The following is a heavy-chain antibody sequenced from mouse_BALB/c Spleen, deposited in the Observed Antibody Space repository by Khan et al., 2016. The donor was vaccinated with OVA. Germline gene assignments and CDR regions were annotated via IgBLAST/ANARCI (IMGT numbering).Heavy chain of an antibody. D-gene: IGHD1-1*01. CDR1: GFSLTSYG. J-gene: IGHJ4*01. V-gene: IGHV2-9*02. CDR2: IWAGGST. Sequence: QVQLQQSGPGLVVPSQSLSITCTVSGFSLTSYGVHWVRQPPGKGLEWLGVIWAGGSTNYNSALMSRLSISKDNSKSQVFLKMNSLQTDDTAMYYCAGLYYYGSSFYAMDYWGQGTSVTVSS. CDR3: AGLYYYGSSFYAMDY.